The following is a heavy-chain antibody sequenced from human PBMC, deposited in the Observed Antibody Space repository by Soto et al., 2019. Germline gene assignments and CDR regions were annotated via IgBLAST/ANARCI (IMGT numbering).Heavy chain of an antibody. J-gene: IGHJ5*02. D-gene: IGHD1-26*01. Sequence: SVTVSCKASVCTFSSYAISWVRQAPGQGLEWMGGIIPIFGTANYAQKLQGRVTMTTDTSTSTAYMELRSLRSDDTAVYYCARASGSSYWFDPWGQGTLVTVSS. V-gene: IGHV1-69*05. CDR3: ARASGSSYWFDP. CDR2: IIPIFGTA. CDR1: VCTFSSYA.